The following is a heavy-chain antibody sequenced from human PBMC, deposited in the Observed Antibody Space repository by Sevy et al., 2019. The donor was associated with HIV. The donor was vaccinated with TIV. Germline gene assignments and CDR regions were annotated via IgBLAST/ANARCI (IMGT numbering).Heavy chain of an antibody. CDR1: EFSFSDYY. Sequence: GGSLRLSCAASEFSFSDYYMIWLRQAPGKGLEWVSYISPGSSHTNYAESVKGRFTISRDNSKNSLYLQMNSLRAEDTAIYYCARDRRNYGGQYFDYWGQGTLVTVSS. CDR3: ARDRRNYGGQYFDY. J-gene: IGHJ4*02. CDR2: ISPGSSHT. D-gene: IGHD4-17*01. V-gene: IGHV3-11*06.